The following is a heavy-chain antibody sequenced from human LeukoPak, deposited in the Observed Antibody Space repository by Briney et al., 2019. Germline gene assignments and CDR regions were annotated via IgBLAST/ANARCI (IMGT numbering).Heavy chain of an antibody. CDR3: ARDHGSGWGGAFDI. CDR2: IYTSGST. V-gene: IGHV4-4*07. CDR1: GGSISSYY. J-gene: IGHJ3*02. Sequence: PSETLSLTCTVSGGSISSYYWSWIRQPAGKGLEWLGRIYTSGSTNYNPSLKSRVTMSVDTSKNQFSLKLSSVTAADTAVYYCARDHGSGWGGAFDIWGQGTMVTVSS. D-gene: IGHD6-19*01.